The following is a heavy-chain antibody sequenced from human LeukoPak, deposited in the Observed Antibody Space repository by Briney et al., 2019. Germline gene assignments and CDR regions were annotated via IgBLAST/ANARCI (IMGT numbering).Heavy chain of an antibody. D-gene: IGHD3-10*01. J-gene: IGHJ5*02. CDR2: SYHSGST. Sequence: PSGTLSLTCAVSGGSISSSNWWCWVRQPPGEGVEWIGGSYHSGSTNYNPSLKSRVTISVDKSKNQFSLKLSSVTAADTAVYYCARDGYGAGSLDPWGQGTLVTVSS. CDR3: ARDGYGAGSLDP. CDR1: GGSISSSNW. V-gene: IGHV4-4*02.